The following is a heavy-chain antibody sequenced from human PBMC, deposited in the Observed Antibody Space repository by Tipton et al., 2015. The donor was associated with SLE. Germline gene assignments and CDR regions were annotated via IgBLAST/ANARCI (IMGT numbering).Heavy chain of an antibody. J-gene: IGHJ6*02. CDR1: GGSINNHY. Sequence: TLSLTCTVSGGSINNHYWNWIRQSPGKGLEWIGFVFYNGHINYNPSLQSRVAISMDTSKNQFSLKLSSVTAADTAGYYCERGGYYGSGLDGWGQGTTVTVSS. CDR2: VFYNGHI. V-gene: IGHV4-59*11. CDR3: ERGGYYGSGLDG. D-gene: IGHD3-10*01.